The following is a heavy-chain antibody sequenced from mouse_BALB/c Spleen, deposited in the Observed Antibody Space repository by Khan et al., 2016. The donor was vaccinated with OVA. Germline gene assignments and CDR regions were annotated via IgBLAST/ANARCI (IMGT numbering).Heavy chain of an antibody. CDR2: IDPANGNT. CDR3: ARQAGDYDGDWYFDV. Sequence: EVQLQESGAELMKPGASVKLSCTASGFNIKDNFMHWVKQRPEQGLEWIGRIDPANGNTKYDPKFQGKATITAHTSSNTAYLQLSSLTSEDTAVSYWARQAGDYDGDWYFDVWGAGTTVTVSS. V-gene: IGHV14-3*02. J-gene: IGHJ1*01. CDR1: GFNIKDNF. D-gene: IGHD2-4*01.